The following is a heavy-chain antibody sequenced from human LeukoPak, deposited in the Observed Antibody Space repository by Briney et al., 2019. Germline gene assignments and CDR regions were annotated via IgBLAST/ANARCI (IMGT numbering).Heavy chain of an antibody. J-gene: IGHJ4*02. CDR3: AKDSGGIVGATFDY. D-gene: IGHD1-26*01. V-gene: IGHV3-23*01. Sequence: GGSLRLSCAASGFTFSSYWMSWVRQAPGKGLEWVSGISGSGGSTYYADSVKGRFTISRDNSKNTLYLQMNSLRAEDTAVYYCAKDSGGIVGATFDYWGQGTLVTVSS. CDR1: GFTFSSYW. CDR2: ISGSGGST.